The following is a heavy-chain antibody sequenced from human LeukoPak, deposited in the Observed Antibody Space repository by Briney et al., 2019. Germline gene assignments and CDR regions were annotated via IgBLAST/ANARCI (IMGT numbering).Heavy chain of an antibody. CDR3: AREKHSSGGFDY. CDR1: GYTFTSYA. V-gene: IGHV1-3*03. Sequence: GASVKVSCKASGYTFTSYAMHWVRQAPGQRLEWMGWINPGNGNTKYSQEFQGRVTITRDTSASTAYMELSGLRSDDMAVYYCAREKHSSGGFDYWGQGTLVTVSS. J-gene: IGHJ4*02. D-gene: IGHD6-19*01. CDR2: INPGNGNT.